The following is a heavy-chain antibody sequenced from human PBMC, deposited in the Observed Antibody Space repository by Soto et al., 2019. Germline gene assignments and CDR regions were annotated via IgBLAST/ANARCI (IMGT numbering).Heavy chain of an antibody. J-gene: IGHJ4*02. CDR2: ISPNSANT. CDR3: ARGDYGDYADY. V-gene: IGHV1-8*01. D-gene: IGHD4-17*01. CDR1: GYTFTTYD. Sequence: QVQVVQSGAEVKTPGASVKVSCKASGYTFTTYDISWVRQATGQGLEWMGWISPNSANTGYAQNFQGRVTMTRNTSISTAYMELSSLRSEDTAVYYCARGDYGDYADYWGQGTLVTVSS.